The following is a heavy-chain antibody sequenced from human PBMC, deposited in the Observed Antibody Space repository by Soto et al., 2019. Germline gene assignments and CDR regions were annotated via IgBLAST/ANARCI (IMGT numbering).Heavy chain of an antibody. CDR1: GYNFVAYY. Sequence: ASVKVSCKASGYNFVAYYMHWVRQAPGQGLEWMGWINPSSGATNFAERFQGRVTMTSDTSISTFYMEIKRLNSDDTAVYFCAKDRRCGDYGYNFDYWDQGTLVTVSS. V-gene: IGHV1-2*02. CDR3: AKDRRCGDYGYNFDY. J-gene: IGHJ4*02. CDR2: INPSSGAT. D-gene: IGHD2-21*02.